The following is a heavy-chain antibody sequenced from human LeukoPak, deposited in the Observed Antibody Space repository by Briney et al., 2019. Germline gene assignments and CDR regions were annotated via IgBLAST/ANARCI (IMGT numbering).Heavy chain of an antibody. J-gene: IGHJ6*03. CDR3: ARESWGRGYSYGSYYYYYYMDV. Sequence: PSETLSLTCTVSGGSISSSSYYWGWIRQPPGKGLEWIGSIYYSGSTYYNPSLKSRATISVDTSKNQFSLKLSSVTAADTAVYYCARESWGRGYSYGSYYYYYYMDVWGKGTTVTVSS. CDR2: IYYSGST. CDR1: GGSISSSSYY. V-gene: IGHV4-39*07. D-gene: IGHD5-18*01.